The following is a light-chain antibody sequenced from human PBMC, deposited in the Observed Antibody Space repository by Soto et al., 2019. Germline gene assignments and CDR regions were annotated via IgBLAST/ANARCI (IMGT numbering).Light chain of an antibody. V-gene: IGKV3-20*01. Sequence: EIVLTQSPGTLSLSPGERATFSCRASQSLYSGYLTWYQQKPGQAPRLLIYGASSRAAGIPDRFSGSGSGTDFTLTISRLEPEDFAVYYCQQFGSALITFGQGTRLEIK. CDR2: GAS. CDR1: QSLYSGY. CDR3: QQFGSALIT. J-gene: IGKJ5*01.